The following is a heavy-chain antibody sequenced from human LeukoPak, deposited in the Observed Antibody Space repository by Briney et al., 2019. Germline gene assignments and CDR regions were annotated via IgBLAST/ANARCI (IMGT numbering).Heavy chain of an antibody. J-gene: IGHJ2*01. CDR3: ARVYSGSWYFNL. V-gene: IGHV3-48*03. CDR1: GFTFSGYE. Sequence: GGSLRLSCAASGFTFSGYEMNWVRQAPGKGLEWVSYISRSGRTIYDADSVKGRFTISRDNAKNSLYLQMNSLRAEDTAVYYCARVYSGSWYFNLWGRGTLVTVSS. CDR2: ISRSGRTI. D-gene: IGHD5-12*01.